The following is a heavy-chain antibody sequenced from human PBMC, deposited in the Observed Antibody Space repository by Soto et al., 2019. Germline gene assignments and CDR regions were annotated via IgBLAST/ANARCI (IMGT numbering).Heavy chain of an antibody. V-gene: IGHV4-61*05. CDR1: GGSISSSSYY. D-gene: IGHD2-8*01. Sequence: SETLSLTCTVSGGSISSSSYYWGWIRQPPGKGLEWIGYIYYSGSTNYNPSLKSRVTISVDTSKNQFSLKLSSVTAADTAVYYCARRVGYCTNGVCYPNYYYMDVWGKGTTVTVSS. J-gene: IGHJ6*03. CDR3: ARRVGYCTNGVCYPNYYYMDV. CDR2: IYYSGST.